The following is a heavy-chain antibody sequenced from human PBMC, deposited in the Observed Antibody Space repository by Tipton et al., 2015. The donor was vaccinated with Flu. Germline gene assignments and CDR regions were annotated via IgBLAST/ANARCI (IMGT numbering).Heavy chain of an antibody. V-gene: IGHV3-7*03. CDR2: IKQDGSEK. CDR1: GFTFSIYW. D-gene: IGHD2-21*01. Sequence: SLRLSCAASGFTFSIYWMSWVRQAPGKGLEWVANIKQDGSEKNYVDSVKGRFTISRDNDKRSLYLQMNTLRAEDTAVYYCAREIPGGATNLDYGGQGTLVTVSS. J-gene: IGHJ4*02. CDR3: AREIPGGATNLDY.